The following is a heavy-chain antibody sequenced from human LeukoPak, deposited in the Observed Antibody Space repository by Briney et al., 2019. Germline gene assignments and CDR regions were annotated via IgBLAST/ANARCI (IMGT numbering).Heavy chain of an antibody. D-gene: IGHD3-3*01. J-gene: IGHJ3*02. Sequence: SETLSLTCTVSGGSISSSSYYWGRIRQPPGKGLERIGSIYYSGSTYYNPSLKSRVTISVDTSKNQFPLKLSSVTAADTAVYYCARHGITVSWVVAFDIWGQGTMVTVSS. CDR2: IYYSGST. V-gene: IGHV4-39*01. CDR1: GGSISSSSYY. CDR3: ARHGITVSWVVAFDI.